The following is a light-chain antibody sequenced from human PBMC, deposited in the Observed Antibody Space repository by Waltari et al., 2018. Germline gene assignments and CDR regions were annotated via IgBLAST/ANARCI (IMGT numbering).Light chain of an antibody. CDR1: QGISSH. V-gene: IGKV1-9*01. J-gene: IGKJ4*01. CDR3: QHLNSYPLT. CDR2: AAS. Sequence: IQLTQSPSSLSASIGDRVTFSCRASQGISSHLAWFQQRTGKAPKLLIYAASTLHSAVPSRFSGSGSVTDFTLTISGLQPEDVATYYCQHLNSYPLTFGGGTKVEI.